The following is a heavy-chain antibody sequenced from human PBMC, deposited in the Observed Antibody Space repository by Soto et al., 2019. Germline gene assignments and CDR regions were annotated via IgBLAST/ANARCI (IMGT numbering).Heavy chain of an antibody. CDR1: GYTFTSYG. J-gene: IGHJ3*02. CDR3: ARDKRGFLVRPLNAFDI. CDR2: ISAYNGNT. D-gene: IGHD3-10*01. Sequence: ASVKVSCKASGYTFTSYGISWVRQAPGQGLEWMGWISAYNGNTNYAQKLQGRVTMTTDTSTSTAYMELRSLRSDDTAVYHCARDKRGFLVRPLNAFDIWGQGTMVTRSS. V-gene: IGHV1-18*01.